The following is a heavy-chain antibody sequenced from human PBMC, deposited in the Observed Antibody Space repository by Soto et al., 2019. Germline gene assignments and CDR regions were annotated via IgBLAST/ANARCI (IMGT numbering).Heavy chain of an antibody. CDR2: ISAYNGNT. CDR1: DYPLPSYG. Sequence: SLSDPCKSSDYPLPSYGVSWVRQAPGQGLEWMGWISAYNGNTNYAQKLQGRVTMTTDTSTSAAYMELRSLRSDDTAVYYCARLFGVGFDYWGQGNLVTVSA. D-gene: IGHD3-16*01. CDR3: ARLFGVGFDY. V-gene: IGHV1-18*01. J-gene: IGHJ4*02.